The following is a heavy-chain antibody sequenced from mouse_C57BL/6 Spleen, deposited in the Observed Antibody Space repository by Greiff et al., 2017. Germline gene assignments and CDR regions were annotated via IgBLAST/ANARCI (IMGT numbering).Heavy chain of an antibody. CDR3: ASLLHYFDY. D-gene: IGHD2-10*01. Sequence: VQLQQSGAELAKPGASVKLSCKASGYTFTSYWMHWVKQRPGQGLEWIGYINPSSGYTKYNQKFKDKARLTADKSSSTAYMQLSSLTYEDSAGYYCASLLHYFDYWGQGTTLTVSS. V-gene: IGHV1-7*01. J-gene: IGHJ2*01. CDR1: GYTFTSYW. CDR2: INPSSGYT.